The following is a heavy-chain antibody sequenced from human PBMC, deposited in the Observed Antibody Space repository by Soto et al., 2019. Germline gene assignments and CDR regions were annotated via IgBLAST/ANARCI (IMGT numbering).Heavy chain of an antibody. CDR1: GYRFSTFW. V-gene: IGHV5-51*01. D-gene: IGHD3-10*01. CDR2: IYPDQSRA. J-gene: IGHJ4*02. CDR3: ARPRGYGSGSYSYFDY. Sequence: GESLKISCKGSGYRFSTFWIGWVRQMPGKGLEWVAIIYPDQSRAMYSPAFQGQVTISVDKSISTAYLQWSSLKASDTAMYYCARPRGYGSGSYSYFDYWGQGTLVTVSS.